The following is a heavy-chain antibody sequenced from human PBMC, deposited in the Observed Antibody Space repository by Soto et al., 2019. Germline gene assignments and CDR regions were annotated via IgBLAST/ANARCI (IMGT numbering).Heavy chain of an antibody. D-gene: IGHD3-16*01. CDR3: VKVDNYVTPTPQDV. J-gene: IGHJ6*02. Sequence: QVKLVQSGDEVKKPGASVKVSCKSSGYIFVNYGIAWVRHAPGQGLEWMGWISPYTGNTHSATKIQGRLTMTTDTSTSTAYRDLGSLTSDDTAVYYCVKVDNYVTPTPQDVWGQGTTVTVSS. V-gene: IGHV1-18*01. CDR2: ISPYTGNT. CDR1: GYIFVNYG.